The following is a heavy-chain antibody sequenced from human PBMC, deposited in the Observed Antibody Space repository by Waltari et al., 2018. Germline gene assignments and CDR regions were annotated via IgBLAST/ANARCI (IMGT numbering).Heavy chain of an antibody. CDR3: AKDPVSVCGSTTCWGYAMDV. CDR2: ISLTGDRT. Sequence: EVQLLESGGDFIQPGGSLRLSCAASGFNFNDSPMTWVRQAPGKGLDWVSGISLTGDRTFYADSVKGRFTSSRDNSKNRVYLQMNSLRPDDTAIYFCAKDPVSVCGSTTCWGYAMDVWGQGTTVTVSS. D-gene: IGHD2-2*01. CDR1: GFNFNDSP. J-gene: IGHJ6*02. V-gene: IGHV3-23*01.